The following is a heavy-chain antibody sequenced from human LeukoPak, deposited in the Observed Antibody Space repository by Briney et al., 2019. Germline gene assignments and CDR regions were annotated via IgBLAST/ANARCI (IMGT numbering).Heavy chain of an antibody. J-gene: IGHJ4*02. D-gene: IGHD6-19*01. CDR3: ARRPGIAVAEYCFDY. Sequence: SETLSLTCTVSGGSISSSSYYWGWIRQPPGKGLEWIGSIYYSGSTYYNPSLKSRVTISVDTSKNQFSLKLSSVTAADTAVYYCARRPGIAVAEYCFDYWGQGTLVTVSS. CDR1: GGSISSSSYY. CDR2: IYYSGST. V-gene: IGHV4-39*01.